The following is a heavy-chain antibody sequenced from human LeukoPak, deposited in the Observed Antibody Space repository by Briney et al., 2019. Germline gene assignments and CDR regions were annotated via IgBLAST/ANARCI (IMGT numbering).Heavy chain of an antibody. J-gene: IGHJ4*02. V-gene: IGHV1-69*13. CDR2: IIPIFGTA. Sequence: ASVKVSCKASGGTFSSYAISWVRQAPGQGLEWMGGIIPIFGTANYAQKFQGRVTITADESTSTAYMELSSLRSEDTAVYYCAREIVGASQVDYWGQGTLVTVSS. D-gene: IGHD1-26*01. CDR3: AREIVGASQVDY. CDR1: GGTFSSYA.